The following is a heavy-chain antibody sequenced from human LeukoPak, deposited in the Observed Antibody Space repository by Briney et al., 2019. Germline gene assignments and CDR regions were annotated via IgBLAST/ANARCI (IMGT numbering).Heavy chain of an antibody. CDR2: INDDGKNT. V-gene: IGHV3-74*01. CDR3: VYSGYDWTYYFDW. D-gene: IGHD5-12*01. CDR1: GFTFSSFW. Sequence: PGGSLRLSCATSGFTFSSFWMHWVRQVPGKGLVRVSCINDDGKNTSYADSVKGRFTISRDNAKNTLYLQMSSLRAEDTAIYYCVYSGYDWTYYFDWWGQGTLVTVSS. J-gene: IGHJ4*02.